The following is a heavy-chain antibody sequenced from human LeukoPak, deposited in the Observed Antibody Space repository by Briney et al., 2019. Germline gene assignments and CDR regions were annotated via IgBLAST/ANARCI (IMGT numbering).Heavy chain of an antibody. V-gene: IGHV1-24*01. D-gene: IGHD3-3*01. CDR3: ATVSSPDFWSGYYTGMAFDY. J-gene: IGHJ4*02. Sequence: ASVKVSCKVSGYTLTELSMHWVRQAPGKGLEWMGGFDPEDGETIYAQKFQGRVTMTEDTSTDTAYMELSSLRSEDTAVYYCATVSSPDFWSGYYTGMAFDYWGQGTLVTVSS. CDR1: GYTLTELS. CDR2: FDPEDGET.